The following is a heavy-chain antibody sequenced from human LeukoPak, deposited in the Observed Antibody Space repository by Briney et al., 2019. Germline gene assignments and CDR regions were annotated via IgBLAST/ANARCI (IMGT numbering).Heavy chain of an antibody. Sequence: PSETLSLTCTVSGGSISSGSYYWSWIRQPAGKGLEWIGRIYTSGSTYYNPSLKSRVTISVDTSKNQFSLKLSSVTAADTAVYYCARGGRGVRGAAIDYWGQGTLVTVSS. CDR1: GGSISSGSYY. CDR2: IYTSGST. J-gene: IGHJ4*02. CDR3: ARGGRGVRGAAIDY. V-gene: IGHV4-61*02. D-gene: IGHD3-10*01.